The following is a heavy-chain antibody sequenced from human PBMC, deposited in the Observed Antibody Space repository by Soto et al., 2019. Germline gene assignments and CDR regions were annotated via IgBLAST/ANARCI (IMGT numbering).Heavy chain of an antibody. CDR2: IWYDGSNK. D-gene: IGHD2-2*01. V-gene: IGHV3-33*01. CDR3: AGGVVGPAAMGRYYYYYGMDV. CDR1: GFTFSSYG. J-gene: IGHJ6*02. Sequence: GGSLRLSCAASGFTFSSYGMHWVRQAPGKGLEWVAVIWYDGSNKYYADSVKGRFTISRDNSKNTLYLQMNSLRAEDTAVYYCAGGVVGPAAMGRYYYYYGMDVWGQGTTVTVSS.